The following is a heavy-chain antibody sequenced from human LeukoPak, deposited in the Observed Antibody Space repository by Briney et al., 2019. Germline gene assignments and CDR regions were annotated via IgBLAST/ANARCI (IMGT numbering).Heavy chain of an antibody. CDR1: GFTFSDNW. Sequence: GGSLRLSCAASGFTFSDNWMSWIGQAAGKGVEGVANIKGDGSEKYYVDSVKGRFTISRDNTENSLYLQMNSLRADDTATYYCARDDFSGSYCDWGQGTLVTVSS. J-gene: IGHJ4*02. CDR3: ARDDFSGSYCD. CDR2: IKGDGSEK. V-gene: IGHV3-7*01. D-gene: IGHD1-26*01.